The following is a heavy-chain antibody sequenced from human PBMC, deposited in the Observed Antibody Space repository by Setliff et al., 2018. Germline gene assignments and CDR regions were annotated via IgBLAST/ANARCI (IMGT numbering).Heavy chain of an antibody. Sequence: AASVKVSCKASGYSFTTYNIHWFRQAPGQGLEWVGIIFPSDGTTAYAEKFQGGVTMTRDTSTRTVYMELSSLRLEDSAVYFCARNYGDGSLFSDYWGQGTLVTVSS. CDR1: GYSFTTYN. CDR3: ARNYGDGSLFSDY. J-gene: IGHJ4*02. CDR2: IFPSDGTT. V-gene: IGHV1-46*01. D-gene: IGHD4-17*01.